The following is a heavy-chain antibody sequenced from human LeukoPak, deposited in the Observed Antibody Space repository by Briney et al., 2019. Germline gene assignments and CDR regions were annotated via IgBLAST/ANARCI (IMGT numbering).Heavy chain of an antibody. CDR1: GYSINTGYY. D-gene: IGHD1-7*01. CDR3: ARDSIHGRTTPFDC. J-gene: IGHJ4*02. Sequence: SETLSLTCTVSGYSINTGYYWGWIRQPPGKGLEGIGNIYHTGSTYYNPSLMSRLTISLDTSKTQFSLKLSSVTAADTAVYFCARDSIHGRTTPFDCWGQGTLVTVSS. CDR2: IYHTGST. V-gene: IGHV4-38-2*02.